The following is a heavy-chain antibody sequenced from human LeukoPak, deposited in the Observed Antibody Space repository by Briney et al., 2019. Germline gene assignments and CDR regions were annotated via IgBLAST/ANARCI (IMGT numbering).Heavy chain of an antibody. CDR3: ARQNRTWIQLWSASSPFDY. CDR2: IYYSGST. CDR1: GGSISSYY. J-gene: IGHJ4*02. V-gene: IGHV4-59*08. Sequence: PSETLSLTCTVSGGSISSYYWSWIRQPPGKGLEWIGYIYYSGSTNYNPSLKSRVTISEDTSKNQFSLKLSSVTAADTAVYYCARQNRTWIQLWSASSPFDYWGQGTLVTVSS. D-gene: IGHD5-18*01.